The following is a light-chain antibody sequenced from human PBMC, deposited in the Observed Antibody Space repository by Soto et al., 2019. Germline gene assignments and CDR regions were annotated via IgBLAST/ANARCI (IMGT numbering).Light chain of an antibody. CDR1: SSDVGGYKY. CDR2: EVS. CDR3: SSYTSSSTLCV. V-gene: IGLV2-14*01. J-gene: IGLJ1*01. Sequence: QSALTQPASVSGSPGQSITISCTGTSSDVGGYKYVSWYQQHPGKAPKLMLYEVSNRPSGISNRFSGSKSGNTASLTISGLQAEDEADYYCSSYTSSSTLCVFGTGTKVTVL.